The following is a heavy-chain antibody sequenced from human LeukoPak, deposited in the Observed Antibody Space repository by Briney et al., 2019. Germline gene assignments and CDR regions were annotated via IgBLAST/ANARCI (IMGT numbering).Heavy chain of an antibody. V-gene: IGHV4-59*08. CDR3: AGHDTAMSDY. D-gene: IGHD5-18*01. J-gene: IGHJ4*02. CDR1: GGSISSYY. Sequence: SETLSLTCTVSGGSISSYYWSWIRQPSGKGLEWIGYIYYSGSTNYNPSLKSRVTISVDTSKNQFSLKLSSVTAADTAVYYCAGHDTAMSDYWGQGTLVTVSS. CDR2: IYYSGST.